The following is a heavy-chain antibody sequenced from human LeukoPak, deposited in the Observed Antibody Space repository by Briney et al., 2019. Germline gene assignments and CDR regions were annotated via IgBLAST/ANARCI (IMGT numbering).Heavy chain of an antibody. CDR1: GYTFTGYY. Sequence: ASVKVSCKASGYTFTGYYMHWVRQAPGQGLEWMGWINPNSGGTNYAQKFQGRVAMTRDTSISTAYMELSRLRSDDTAVYYCARVRTWELPTGYFDYWGQGTLVTVSS. CDR3: ARVRTWELPTGYFDY. J-gene: IGHJ4*02. CDR2: INPNSGGT. D-gene: IGHD1-26*01. V-gene: IGHV1-2*02.